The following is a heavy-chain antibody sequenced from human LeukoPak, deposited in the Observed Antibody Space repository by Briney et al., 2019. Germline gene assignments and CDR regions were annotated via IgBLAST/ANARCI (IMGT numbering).Heavy chain of an antibody. V-gene: IGHV3-9*01. Sequence: GRSLRLSCAGSGFNFNNYAMHWVRQAPGKGLEWLSGISWNSGTRGYADSVKGRFTISRDNSKNTLYLQMNSLRAEDTAMYYCANGPHYNILTGFYKVRSHLDYWGQGTLVTVSS. D-gene: IGHD3-9*01. CDR2: ISWNSGTR. CDR1: GFNFNNYA. J-gene: IGHJ4*02. CDR3: ANGPHYNILTGFYKVRSHLDY.